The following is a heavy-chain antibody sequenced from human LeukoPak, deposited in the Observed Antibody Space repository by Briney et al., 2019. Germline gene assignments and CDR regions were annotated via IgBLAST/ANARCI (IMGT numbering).Heavy chain of an antibody. CDR2: IYTSGST. Sequence: PSETLSLTCTVSGGSISSSSYYWSWIRQPAGKGLEWIGRIYTSGSTNFNPSLKSRVTMSVDTSKSQFSLKLSSVTAADTAVYYCARDGYSSSWYPEYFQHWGQGTLVTVSS. J-gene: IGHJ1*01. V-gene: IGHV4-61*02. CDR3: ARDGYSSSWYPEYFQH. CDR1: GGSISSSSYY. D-gene: IGHD6-13*01.